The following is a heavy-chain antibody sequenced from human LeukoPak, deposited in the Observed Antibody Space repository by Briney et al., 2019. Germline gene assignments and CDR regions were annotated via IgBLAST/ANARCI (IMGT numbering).Heavy chain of an antibody. CDR3: ARGGAYYGSGSYPAPLDY. CDR2: VFHTGST. Sequence: SETLSLTCTVSGGSIDTYYWNWIRQPPGKGLEWIGYVFHTGSTNYNPSLKSRVPLSVDTSKNQFSLKLSSVTAADTAVYYCARGGAYYGSGSYPAPLDYWGQGTLVTVSS. V-gene: IGHV4-59*01. D-gene: IGHD3-10*01. J-gene: IGHJ4*02. CDR1: GGSIDTYY.